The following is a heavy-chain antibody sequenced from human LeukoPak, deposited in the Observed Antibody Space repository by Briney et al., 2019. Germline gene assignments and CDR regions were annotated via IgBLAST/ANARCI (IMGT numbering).Heavy chain of an antibody. V-gene: IGHV3-23*01. J-gene: IGHJ4*02. D-gene: IGHD3-22*01. CDR1: EITLTNFG. CDR3: AKRGVVIRVILVGFHKEAYYFDS. Sequence: GGSLRLSCRVSEITLTNFGMSWFGQAPGKGWKGSAGISGGVGRTTTADSVKGRFTISRDNPKNTLYLQMTSLRAEDTAVYFCAKRGVVIRVILVGFHKEAYYFDSWGQGALDTVSS. CDR2: ISGGVGRT.